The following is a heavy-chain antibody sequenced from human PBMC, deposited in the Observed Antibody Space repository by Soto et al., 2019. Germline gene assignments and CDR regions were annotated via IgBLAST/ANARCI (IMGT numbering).Heavy chain of an antibody. V-gene: IGHV4-34*01. CDR2: INHSGST. CDR3: ARGLSSSATFYHYYGMDV. CDR1: GGSFRGYH. Sequence: ETLSLTCAVYGGSFRGYHWSWIRQPPGKGLEWIGEINHSGSTNYNPSLKSRVIISLETSKNQFSLILTSVTAADTAVYYCARGLSSSATFYHYYGMDVWGQGTTVTVSS. J-gene: IGHJ6*02. D-gene: IGHD6-6*01.